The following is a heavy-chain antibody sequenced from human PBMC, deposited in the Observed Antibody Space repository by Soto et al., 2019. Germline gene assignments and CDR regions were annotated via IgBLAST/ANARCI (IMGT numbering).Heavy chain of an antibody. Sequence: GGSLRLSCAASGFTFSSYAMSWVRQAPGKGLEWVSAISGSGGSTYYADSVKGRFTISRDNSKNTLYLQMNSLRAEDTAVYYCAKDRTLSPQSYQLLRGPRTFDPWGQGTLVTVSS. CDR3: AKDRTLSPQSYQLLRGPRTFDP. CDR1: GFTFSSYA. CDR2: ISGSGGST. V-gene: IGHV3-23*01. J-gene: IGHJ5*02. D-gene: IGHD2-2*01.